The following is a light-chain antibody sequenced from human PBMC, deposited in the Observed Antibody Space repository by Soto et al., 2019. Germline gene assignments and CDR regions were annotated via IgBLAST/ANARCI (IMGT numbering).Light chain of an antibody. Sequence: QSALTQPPSASGSPGQSVTISCTGTSSDVGGYNYVSWYQQHLGKAPKVMIYDVNKRPSGVPDRFSGSKSGNTASLTVSGLQAEDEGDYYCSSHAGGQNVVFGGGTKVTVL. CDR1: SSDVGGYNY. CDR2: DVN. CDR3: SSHAGGQNVV. J-gene: IGLJ2*01. V-gene: IGLV2-8*01.